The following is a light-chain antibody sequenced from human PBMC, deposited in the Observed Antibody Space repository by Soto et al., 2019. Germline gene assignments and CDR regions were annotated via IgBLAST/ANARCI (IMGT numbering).Light chain of an antibody. CDR3: QQRYRWPPIT. V-gene: IGKV3-11*01. J-gene: IGKJ5*01. Sequence: EVVLTQSPATLSLSPGERATLSCRASESVFGYLAWYQHKPGQAPRLLIYDASNRATGVPARFSGSGSGTDFILTISSLEPEDFAVYYCQQRYRWPPITFGQGTRLDIK. CDR2: DAS. CDR1: ESVFGY.